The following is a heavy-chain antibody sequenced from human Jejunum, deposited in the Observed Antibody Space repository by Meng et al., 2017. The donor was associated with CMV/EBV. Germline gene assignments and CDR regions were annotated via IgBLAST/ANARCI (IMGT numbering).Heavy chain of an antibody. Sequence: LGCGGVLVQPGWSLGLSFVASGFTFNSYAMSWVRQAPGKGLEWVSALSGSGSNTFYADSVKGRFTISRDNSENTLYLQMSSLRVEDTAVYYCAKATSQGMGVLEYWGQGTLVTVSS. CDR1: GFTFNSYA. CDR3: AKATSQGMGVLEY. CDR2: LSGSGSNT. J-gene: IGHJ4*02. V-gene: IGHV3-23*01. D-gene: IGHD2-2*01.